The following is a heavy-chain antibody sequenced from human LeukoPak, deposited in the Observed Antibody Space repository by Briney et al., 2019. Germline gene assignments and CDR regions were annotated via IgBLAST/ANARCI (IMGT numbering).Heavy chain of an antibody. CDR3: ARRRYYDGSGYLE. Sequence: TSETLSLTCAVSGYSISSGYYWGWIRQPPGKGLEWIGSIYHSGSTYYNPSLKSRVTMSVDPSNNQFSLNLRSVTAADTAVYYCARRRYYDGSGYLEWGQGTLLSVSS. CDR2: IYHSGST. D-gene: IGHD3-22*01. V-gene: IGHV4-38-2*01. J-gene: IGHJ1*01. CDR1: GYSISSGYY.